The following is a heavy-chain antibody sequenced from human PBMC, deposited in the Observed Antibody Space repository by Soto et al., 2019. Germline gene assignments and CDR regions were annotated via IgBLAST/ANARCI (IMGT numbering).Heavy chain of an antibody. CDR2: IFSNDEK. V-gene: IGHV2-26*01. Sequence: QVTLKESGPVLVKPTETLKLTCTVSGFSLSNARMGVSWIRQPPGKALEWLAHIFSNDEKSYSTSLKSRLTISKDTSKSQVVLTMTNMDPVDTATYYCARIWTYYDFWSGRPADWNWFDPWGQGTLVTVSS. J-gene: IGHJ5*02. CDR1: GFSLSNARMG. CDR3: ARIWTYYDFWSGRPADWNWFDP. D-gene: IGHD3-3*01.